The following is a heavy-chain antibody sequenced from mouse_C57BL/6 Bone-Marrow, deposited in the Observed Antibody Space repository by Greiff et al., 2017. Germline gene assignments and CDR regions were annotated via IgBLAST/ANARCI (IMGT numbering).Heavy chain of an antibody. CDR2: IDPSDSYT. V-gene: IGHV1-69*01. CDR1: GYTFTSYW. CDR3: AREGTVVAFDY. Sequence: QVHVKQPGAELVMPGASVKLSCKASGYTFTSYWMHWVKQRPGQGLEWIGEIDPSDSYTNYNQKFKGKSTLTVDKSSSTAYMQLSSLTSEDSAVYYCAREGTVVAFDYWCQGTTLTVSS. J-gene: IGHJ2*01. D-gene: IGHD1-1*01.